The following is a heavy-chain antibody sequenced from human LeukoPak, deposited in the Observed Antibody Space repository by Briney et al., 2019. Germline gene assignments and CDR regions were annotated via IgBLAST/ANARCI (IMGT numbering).Heavy chain of an antibody. Sequence: SETLSLTCTVSGGSVSSGSYYWSWIRQPPGKGLEWIGYIYYSGSTNYNPSLKSRVTISVDTSKNQFSLKLTSVTAADTAVYYCARGDNFGSGSPGNFDYWGQGTLVTVSS. CDR1: GGSVSSGSYY. D-gene: IGHD3-10*01. CDR2: IYYSGST. J-gene: IGHJ4*02. V-gene: IGHV4-61*01. CDR3: ARGDNFGSGSPGNFDY.